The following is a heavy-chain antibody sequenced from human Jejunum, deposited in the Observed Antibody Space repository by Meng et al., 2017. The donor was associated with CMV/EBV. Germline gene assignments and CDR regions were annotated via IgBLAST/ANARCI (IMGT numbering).Heavy chain of an antibody. V-gene: IGHV1-18*01. D-gene: IGHD3-16*01. J-gene: IGHJ5*02. CDR2: ISPYNGNT. CDR1: DYTFYTHA. Sequence: VQLVHSGAEVKKPGASVKVSCKASDYTFYTHAISWVRQAPGQGLEWMGWISPYNGNTKYAQNLQGRVTLTTDISTSTAYMELRSLRSDDTAVYYCARKLRGGGWFDPWGQGTLVTVSS. CDR3: ARKLRGGGWFDP.